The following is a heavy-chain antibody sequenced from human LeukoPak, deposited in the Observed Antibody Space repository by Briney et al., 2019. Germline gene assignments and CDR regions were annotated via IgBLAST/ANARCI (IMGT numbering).Heavy chain of an antibody. J-gene: IGHJ5*02. CDR2: IYYNGST. D-gene: IGHD2-21*02. Sequence: SETLSLTCTVSGGSISSYYWSWIRQPPGKGLEWIGYIYYNGSTNYNPSLKSRVTISVDTSKNQFSLKLSSVTAADTAVYYCARSLSAYCGGDCYPNWFDPWGRGTLVTVSS. V-gene: IGHV4-59*08. CDR3: ARSLSAYCGGDCYPNWFDP. CDR1: GGSISSYY.